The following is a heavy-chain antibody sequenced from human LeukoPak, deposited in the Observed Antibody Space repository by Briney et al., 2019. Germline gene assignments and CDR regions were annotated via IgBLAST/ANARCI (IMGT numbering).Heavy chain of an antibody. V-gene: IGHV3-74*01. CDR3: ARGFSSLIELDY. CDR2: INSDGSST. D-gene: IGHD6-13*01. CDR1: GFTFSSYW. J-gene: IGHJ4*02. Sequence: GGSLRLSCAASGFTFSSYWMHWVRQAPGKGLVWVSRINSDGSSTSYADSVKGRFTISRDNAKNTLYLQMNSLRAEDTAVYYCARGFSSLIELDYWGQGTLVTVSS.